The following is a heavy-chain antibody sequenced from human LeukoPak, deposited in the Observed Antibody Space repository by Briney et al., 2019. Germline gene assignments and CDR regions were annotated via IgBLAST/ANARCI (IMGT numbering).Heavy chain of an antibody. CDR3: ATDRQWLVGGFAFDI. D-gene: IGHD6-19*01. Sequence: ASVKVSCKVSGYTLTELSMHWVRQAPGKGLEWMGGFDPEDGETIYAQKFQGRVTMTEDTSTDKAYMELSSLRSEDTAVYYCATDRQWLVGGFAFDIWGQGTMVTVSS. J-gene: IGHJ3*02. CDR1: GYTLTELS. CDR2: FDPEDGET. V-gene: IGHV1-24*01.